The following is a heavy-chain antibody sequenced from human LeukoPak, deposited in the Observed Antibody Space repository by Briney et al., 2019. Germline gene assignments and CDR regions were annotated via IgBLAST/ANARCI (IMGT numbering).Heavy chain of an antibody. CDR3: AREVAAAGTGHHFDY. V-gene: IGHV1-2*02. CDR2: INPNSGGT. Sequence: GASVKVSCRASGYTFTGYYMHWVRQAPGQGLEWMGWINPNSGGTNYAQKFQGRVTMTTDTSISTAYMALSRLRSDDTAVYYCAREVAAAGTGHHFDYWGQGTLVTVSS. CDR1: GYTFTGYY. D-gene: IGHD6-13*01. J-gene: IGHJ4*02.